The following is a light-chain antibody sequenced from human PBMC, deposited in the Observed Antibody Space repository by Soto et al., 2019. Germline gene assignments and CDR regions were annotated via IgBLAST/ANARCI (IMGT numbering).Light chain of an antibody. Sequence: QSVLTQPPSASGSPGQSVTISCTGTSSDVGGYNYVSWYQQHPGKAPKLMIYEVSKRPSGVPDRFSGSKSGNTASLTVSGLQAEDEADYYCSSYAGSKGVFGTGTKSPS. V-gene: IGLV2-8*01. CDR3: SSYAGSKGV. J-gene: IGLJ1*01. CDR1: SSDVGGYNY. CDR2: EVS.